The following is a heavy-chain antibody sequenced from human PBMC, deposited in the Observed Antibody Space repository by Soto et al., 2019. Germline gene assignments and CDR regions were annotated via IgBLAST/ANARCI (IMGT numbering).Heavy chain of an antibody. CDR3: ARNYGSGNWCDP. D-gene: IGHD3-10*01. Sequence: QVQLQESGPGLVKPSQTPSLTCTVSGGSISSGDYYWSWIHQAPGKGLEWIGYIHDSGSTYYNPSLKGRVTISLDTSKNQFSLKLSSVTAADTAVYYCARNYGSGNWCDPWGQGTLVTVSS. V-gene: IGHV4-30-4*01. CDR2: IHDSGST. CDR1: GGSISSGDYY. J-gene: IGHJ5*02.